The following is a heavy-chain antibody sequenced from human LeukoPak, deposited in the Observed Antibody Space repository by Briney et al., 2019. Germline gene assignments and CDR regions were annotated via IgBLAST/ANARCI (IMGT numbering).Heavy chain of an antibody. D-gene: IGHD5-18*01. Sequence: PSETLSLTCTVSGGSISSGCYCWSWIRQHPGKGLEWIVYIYYSGSTYYNPSLKSRVTISVDTSKNQFSLKQSSVTAADTAVYYCATIKRGSIYGYFDFWGRGILVTVSS. CDR3: ATIKRGSIYGYFDF. CDR1: GGSISSGCYC. V-gene: IGHV4-31*03. J-gene: IGHJ4*01. CDR2: IYYSGST.